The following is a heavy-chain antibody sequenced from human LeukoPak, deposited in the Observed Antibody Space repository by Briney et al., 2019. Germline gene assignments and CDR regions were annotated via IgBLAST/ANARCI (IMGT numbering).Heavy chain of an antibody. CDR3: ARDSSGAAANRFDY. CDR2: ISAYNGNT. V-gene: IGHV1-18*01. D-gene: IGHD6-13*01. CDR1: GYTFTSYG. J-gene: IGHJ4*02. Sequence: GASVKVSCKASGYTFTSYGISWVRQAPGQGPEWMGWISAYNGNTNYAQKLQGRVTMTTDTSTSTAYMELRSLRSDDTAVYYCARDSSGAAANRFDYWGQGTLVTVSS.